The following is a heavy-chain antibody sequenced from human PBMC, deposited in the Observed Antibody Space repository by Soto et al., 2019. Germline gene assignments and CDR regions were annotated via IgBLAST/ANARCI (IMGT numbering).Heavy chain of an antibody. CDR2: IFYSGNT. Sequence: ASETLSLTCTVSGNSISTGAYYWSWFRQHPVKGLEWIGHIFYSGNTHYSPSLESRVTISVDTSKNQFSLKLISVTVADMALYYCAREGRSAAPQAGFDFWGQGTLVPSTQ. CDR3: AREGRSAAPQAGFDF. D-gene: IGHD3-10*01. J-gene: IGHJ4*02. CDR1: GNSISTGAYY. V-gene: IGHV4-31*03.